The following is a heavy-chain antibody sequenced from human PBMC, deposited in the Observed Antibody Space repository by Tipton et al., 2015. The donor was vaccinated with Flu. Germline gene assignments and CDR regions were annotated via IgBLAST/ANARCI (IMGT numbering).Heavy chain of an antibody. J-gene: IGHJ5*02. CDR3: VRREYSGSPFDP. CDR1: SGSIRSTNYF. D-gene: IGHD5-12*01. V-gene: IGHV4-39*01. CDR2: IYYTGTT. Sequence: TLSLTCTVSSGSIRSTNYFCAWIRQPPGKRLELIGSIYYTGTTDYNPSLEGRVTISVDRSKNQLSLRLTSVTAADTAVFYCVRREYSGSPFDPWGQGTRVTVSS.